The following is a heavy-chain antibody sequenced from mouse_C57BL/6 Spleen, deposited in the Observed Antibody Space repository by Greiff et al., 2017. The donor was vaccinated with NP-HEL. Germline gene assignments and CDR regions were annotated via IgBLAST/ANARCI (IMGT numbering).Heavy chain of an antibody. D-gene: IGHD1-1*01. V-gene: IGHV1-61*01. CDR2: IYPSDSET. Sequence: QVQLQQPGAELVRPGSSVKLSCKASGYTFTSYWMDWVKQRPGQGLEWIGNIYPSDSETHYNQKFKDKATLTVDKSSSTAYMQLSSLTSEDSAVYYCARSEGYYGSSQPWFAYWGQGTLVTVSA. J-gene: IGHJ3*01. CDR1: GYTFTSYW. CDR3: ARSEGYYGSSQPWFAY.